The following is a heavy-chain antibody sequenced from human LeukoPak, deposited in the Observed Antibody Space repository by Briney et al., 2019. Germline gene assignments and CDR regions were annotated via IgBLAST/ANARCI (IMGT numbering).Heavy chain of an antibody. D-gene: IGHD6-13*01. Sequence: GGSLRLSCAASGFTVSSNYMSWVRQAPGKGLEWVAVIYSGGSTYYADSVKGRCTISRDNSKNTLYLQMNSLRAEDTAVYYCARDPIIAAAGTGPHYYYYYGMDVWGQGTTVTVSS. V-gene: IGHV3-66*01. CDR3: ARDPIIAAAGTGPHYYYYYGMDV. J-gene: IGHJ6*02. CDR1: GFTVSSNY. CDR2: IYSGGST.